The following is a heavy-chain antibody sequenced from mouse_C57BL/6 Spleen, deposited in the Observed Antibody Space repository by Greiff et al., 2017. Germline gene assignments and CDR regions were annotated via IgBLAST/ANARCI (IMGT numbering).Heavy chain of an antibody. CDR2: IYPGDGDT. CDR3: ARESGTYLFAY. D-gene: IGHD5-1*01. J-gene: IGHJ3*01. Sequence: QVQLQQSGPELVKPGASVKISCKASGYAFSSSWMNWVKQRPGKGLEWIGRIYPGDGDTNYNGKFKGKATLTADKSSSTAYMQLSSLTSEDSAVYFCARESGTYLFAYWGQGTLVTVSA. V-gene: IGHV1-82*01. CDR1: GYAFSSSW.